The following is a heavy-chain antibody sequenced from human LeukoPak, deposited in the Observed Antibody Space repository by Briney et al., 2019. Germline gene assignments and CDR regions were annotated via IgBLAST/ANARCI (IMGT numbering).Heavy chain of an antibody. CDR1: GYSISSGSY. CDR3: ARGPYSYDSSGAFDI. J-gene: IGHJ3*02. Sequence: SETLSLTCSVSGYSISSGSYWGWIRQPPGKGLEWIGSIHHSGSTYYNPSLKSRVTISVDTSKNQFSLKLSSVTAADTAVYFCARGPYSYDSSGAFDIWGQGTMVTVSS. V-gene: IGHV4-38-2*02. D-gene: IGHD3-22*01. CDR2: IHHSGST.